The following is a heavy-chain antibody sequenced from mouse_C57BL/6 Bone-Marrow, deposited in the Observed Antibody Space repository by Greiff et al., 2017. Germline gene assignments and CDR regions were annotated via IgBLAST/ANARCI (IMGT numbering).Heavy chain of an antibody. Sequence: LVESGAELVRPGASVKLSCTASGFNIKDDYMHWVKQRPEQGLEWIGWIDPENGDTEYASKFQGKATITADTSSNTAYLQLSSLTSEDTAVYYCTTILCTLAYWGQGTLVTVSA. V-gene: IGHV14-4*01. CDR2: IDPENGDT. D-gene: IGHD6-5*01. CDR1: GFNIKDDY. CDR3: TTILCTLAY. J-gene: IGHJ3*01.